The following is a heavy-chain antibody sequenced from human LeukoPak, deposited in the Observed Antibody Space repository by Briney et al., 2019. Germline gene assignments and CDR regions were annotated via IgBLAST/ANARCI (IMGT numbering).Heavy chain of an antibody. J-gene: IGHJ4*02. V-gene: IGHV1-18*04. CDR2: ISAYNGNT. Sequence: GASVKVSCKASGYTFTSYGISWVRQAPGQGLEWMGWISAYNGNTNYAQKLQGRVTMTTDTSTSTVYMELRSLRSDDTAVYYCARARSRWGYCSSTSCYSHFDYWGQGTLVTVSS. D-gene: IGHD2-2*01. CDR3: ARARSRWGYCSSTSCYSHFDY. CDR1: GYTFTSYG.